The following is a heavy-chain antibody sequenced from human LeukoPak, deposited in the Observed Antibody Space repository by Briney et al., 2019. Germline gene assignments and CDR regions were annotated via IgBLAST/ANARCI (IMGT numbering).Heavy chain of an antibody. CDR1: VYTLTSYV. J-gene: IGHJ4*02. D-gene: IGHD1-1*01. V-gene: IGHV1-69*05. Sequence: ASVKVSCKASVYTLTSYVINWVRQAPGREVEWVGGIIPIFGTANYAQKFQGRITITTDDSTSTAYMELRSLRSEDTAVYYCATYMLRDNWNVHTFDSWGQGTLVTVSS. CDR2: IIPIFGTA. CDR3: ATYMLRDNWNVHTFDS.